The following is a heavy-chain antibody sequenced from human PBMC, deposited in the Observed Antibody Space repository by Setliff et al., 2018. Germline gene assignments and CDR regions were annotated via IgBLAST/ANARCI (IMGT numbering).Heavy chain of an antibody. CDR3: ARTCSGSGCYAGLES. Sequence: QTGGSLRLSCAASGLTFSTYRMHWVRQAPGKGLEWVAVIWDDGVKKYHADSVKGRFTISRDNSKNTLYLQMNSLRPEDTAVYYCARTCSGSGCYAGLESWGQGTPVTVSS. J-gene: IGHJ4*02. CDR2: IWDDGVKK. CDR1: GLTFSTYR. D-gene: IGHD2-15*01. V-gene: IGHV3-33*08.